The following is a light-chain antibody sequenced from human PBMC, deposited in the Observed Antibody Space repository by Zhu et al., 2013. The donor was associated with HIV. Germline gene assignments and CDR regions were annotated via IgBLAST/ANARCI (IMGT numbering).Light chain of an antibody. V-gene: IGLV1-40*01. CDR2: ENT. CDR1: SSNIGAGHD. CDR3: GTWDTSLSAGV. J-gene: IGLJ2*01. Sequence: QSVLTQPPSVSGAPGQRVTISCTGSSSNIGAGHDVHWYQQFPGTAPKLLIYENTNRPSGVPDRFSGSKSGTSATLGITGLQTGDEADYYCGTWDTSLSAGVFGGGTKLTVL.